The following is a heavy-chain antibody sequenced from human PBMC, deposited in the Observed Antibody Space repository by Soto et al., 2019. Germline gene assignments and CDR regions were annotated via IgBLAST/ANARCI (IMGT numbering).Heavy chain of an antibody. V-gene: IGHV1-69*08. D-gene: IGHD1-26*01. CDR1: GGTFSSYT. CDR2: IIPILGIA. CDR3: AREPKGGSYNY. J-gene: IGHJ4*02. Sequence: QVQLVQSGAEVKKPGSSVKVSCKASGGTFSSYTISWVRQAPGQGLEWMGRIIPILGIANYAQKFQGRVTXTVXKSTSTAYMELSSLRSEDTAVYYCAREPKGGSYNYWGQGTLVTVSS.